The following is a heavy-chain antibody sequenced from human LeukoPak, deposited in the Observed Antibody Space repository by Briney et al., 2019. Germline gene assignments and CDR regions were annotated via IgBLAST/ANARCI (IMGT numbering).Heavy chain of an antibody. CDR2: ISSSSSTI. CDR3: ARESAGFGKLRKGGYFDY. J-gene: IGHJ4*02. D-gene: IGHD3-10*01. Sequence: AGGSLRLSCAASGFTFSSYSMNWVRQAPGKGLEWVSYISSSSSTIYYADSVKGRFTISRDNAKNSLYLQMNSLRAEDTAVYYCARESAGFGKLRKGGYFDYWGQGALVTVAS. V-gene: IGHV3-48*04. CDR1: GFTFSSYS.